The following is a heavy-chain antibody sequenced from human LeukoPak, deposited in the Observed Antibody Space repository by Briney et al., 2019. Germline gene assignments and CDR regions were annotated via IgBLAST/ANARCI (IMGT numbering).Heavy chain of an antibody. D-gene: IGHD6-13*01. J-gene: IGHJ1*01. CDR2: VEHDGSK. CDR1: GFTFNTHG. Sequence: GGSLRLSCVTSGFTFNTHGMHWVRQAPGKGLEWVAFVEHDGSKKYLDSVKGRFTISRDNSDKTLYLEMNSLRADDTALYYCAKWGFIAPTGAAIRESFYHWGRGTLVTVSS. CDR3: AKWGFIAPTGAAIRESFYH. V-gene: IGHV3-30*02.